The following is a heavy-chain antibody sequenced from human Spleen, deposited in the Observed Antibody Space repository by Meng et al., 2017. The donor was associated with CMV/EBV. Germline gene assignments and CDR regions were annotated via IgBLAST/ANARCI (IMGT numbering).Heavy chain of an antibody. CDR1: FTFQNAW. J-gene: IGHJ4*02. CDR2: IKSEADGGPT. Sequence: FTFQNAWITWVRQTPGRGLEWVGLIKSEADGGPTEYAGPVKGRFIVSRVDSTNTLHLQMNSLQIEDTAMYYCATVRNVVGVVLIPFDDWGQGTLVTVSS. CDR3: ATVRNVVGVVLIPFDD. D-gene: IGHD3-3*01. V-gene: IGHV3-15*01.